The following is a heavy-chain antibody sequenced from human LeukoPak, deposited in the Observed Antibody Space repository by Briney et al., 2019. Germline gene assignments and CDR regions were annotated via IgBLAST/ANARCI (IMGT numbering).Heavy chain of an antibody. J-gene: IGHJ4*02. D-gene: IGHD4-17*01. V-gene: IGHV4-39*01. CDR3: ARHRSGLSTVTIPYFFDH. Sequence: PSETLSLTCAVSGGSISYSHWWSWARQPPGRGLEGIGSRYYIGRTYYSPSLRSRVTISVDTSKNQFSLKLSSVTAADTAVYFCARHRSGLSTVTIPYFFDHWGQGALVTVSS. CDR1: GGSISYSHW. CDR2: RYYIGRT.